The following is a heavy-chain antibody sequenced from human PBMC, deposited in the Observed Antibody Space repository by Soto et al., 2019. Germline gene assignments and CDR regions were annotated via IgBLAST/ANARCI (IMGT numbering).Heavy chain of an antibody. V-gene: IGHV4-31*03. CDR3: AREVDRTSFDY. CDR1: GGSISSGGYY. J-gene: IGHJ4*02. Sequence: SETLSLTCTVSGGSISSGGYYWSWIRQHPGKGLEWIGYIYYSGSTYYNPSLKSRVTISVDTSKNQFSLKLSSVTAADTAVYYCAREVDRTSFDYWAQGTLVTVSS. CDR2: IYYSGST. D-gene: IGHD2-15*01.